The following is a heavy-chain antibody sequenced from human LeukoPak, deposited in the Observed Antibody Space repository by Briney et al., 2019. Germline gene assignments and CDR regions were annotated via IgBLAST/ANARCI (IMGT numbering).Heavy chain of an antibody. J-gene: IGHJ4*02. CDR1: GFTFSRYW. Sequence: GGSLRLSCAASGFTFSRYWMHWVRQAPGKGLVWVSRVKSDGSSTNYADSVKGRFTISRDNAKNTLYLQMNSLRAEDTAVYYCARDGYNSDFGDYWGQGTLVTVSS. D-gene: IGHD5-24*01. CDR3: ARDGYNSDFGDY. V-gene: IGHV3-74*01. CDR2: VKSDGSST.